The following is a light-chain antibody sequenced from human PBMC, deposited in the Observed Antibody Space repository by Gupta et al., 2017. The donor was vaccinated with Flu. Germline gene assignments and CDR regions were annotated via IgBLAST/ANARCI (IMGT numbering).Light chain of an antibody. CDR3: SAYTSSSTYV. J-gene: IGLJ1*01. Sequence: SALTQPPSVSGSPGQSVTISCTGTSSDIGNYNRVSWYQQSPDTAPKLMIYEVTKRPAGVHDCFSGSKSDNTASLTISGVKAEDEADYYCSAYTSSSTYVFGTGTKVTVL. CDR2: EVT. CDR1: SSDIGNYNR. V-gene: IGLV2-18*02.